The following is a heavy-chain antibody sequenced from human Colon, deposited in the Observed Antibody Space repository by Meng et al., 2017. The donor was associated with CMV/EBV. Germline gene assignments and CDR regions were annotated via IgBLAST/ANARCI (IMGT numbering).Heavy chain of an antibody. D-gene: IGHD1-14*01. V-gene: IGHV3-74*03. CDR2: INTDGSYV. CDR3: ANLNLP. Sequence: GESLKISCAASGFTFSSHWMHWVRQAPGKGLVSVSRINTDGSYVTYADSVKGRFTISRDNSKNTLYLQMNSLRAEDTAVYYCANLNLPWGQGTMVTVSS. CDR1: GFTFSSHW. J-gene: IGHJ3*01.